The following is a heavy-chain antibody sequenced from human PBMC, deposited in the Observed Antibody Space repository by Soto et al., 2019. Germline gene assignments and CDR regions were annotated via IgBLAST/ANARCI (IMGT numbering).Heavy chain of an antibody. CDR3: AKCDWVFVKISNYFFDY. J-gene: IGHJ4*02. CDR2: ISSRGDNT. D-gene: IGHD3-9*01. V-gene: IGHV3-23*01. CDR1: GFTFSNYA. Sequence: EVQLLESGGGLVQPGGSLRLSCAASGFTFSNYAMSWVRQAPGKGLEWISAISSRGDNTHHEYSVRGRFTISRDNSKNMLYLKISTLRAQDTAVYYCAKCDWVFVKISNYFFDYWGQGTLVTVSS.